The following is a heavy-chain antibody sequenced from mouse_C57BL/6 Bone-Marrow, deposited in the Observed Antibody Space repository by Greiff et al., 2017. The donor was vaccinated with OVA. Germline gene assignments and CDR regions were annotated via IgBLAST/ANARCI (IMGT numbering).Heavy chain of an antibody. CDR2: IWGVGST. Sequence: QVQLQQSGPGLVAPSQSLSITCTVSGFSLTSYGVDWVRQSPGTGLEWLGVIWGVGSTNYNSALKSRLSISKDNSKSQVFLKMNSLQTDDTAMYYCARSTMITTTYYYAMDYWGQGTSVTVSS. CDR1: GFSLTSYG. D-gene: IGHD2-4*01. J-gene: IGHJ4*01. V-gene: IGHV2-6*01. CDR3: ARSTMITTTYYYAMDY.